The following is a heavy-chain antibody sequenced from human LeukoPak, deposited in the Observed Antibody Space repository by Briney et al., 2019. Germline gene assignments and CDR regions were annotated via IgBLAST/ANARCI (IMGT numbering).Heavy chain of an antibody. CDR2: INAGNGNT. J-gene: IGHJ4*02. D-gene: IGHD3-10*01. V-gene: IGHV1-3*01. CDR3: ARAMVRGVIINY. Sequence: GRSLRLSCAASGFTFSSYAMHWVRQAPGQRLEWMGWINAGNGNTKYSQKFQGRVTITRDTSASTAYMELSSLRSEDTAVYYCARAMVRGVIINYWGQGTLVTVSS. CDR1: GFTFSSYA.